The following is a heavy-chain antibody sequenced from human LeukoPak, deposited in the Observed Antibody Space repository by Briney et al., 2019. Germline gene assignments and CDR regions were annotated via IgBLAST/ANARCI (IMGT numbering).Heavy chain of an antibody. J-gene: IGHJ4*02. CDR1: GYAFTGSY. CDR2: INHYSGGT. CDR3: ARGSATGDFPPNY. Sequence: ASVKVSCKASGYAFTGSYLHWVRQAPGQGLESMGWINHYSGGTNYAQQFQGRVTMTRDTSISTAYMDLTRLRSDDTAVYYCARGSATGDFPPNYWGQGTLVTVSS. V-gene: IGHV1-2*02. D-gene: IGHD7-27*01.